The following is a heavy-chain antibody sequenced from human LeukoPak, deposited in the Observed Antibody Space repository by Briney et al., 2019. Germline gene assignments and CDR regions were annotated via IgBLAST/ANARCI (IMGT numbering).Heavy chain of an antibody. Sequence: GGSLRLSCAASGFTFSSYWMHWVRQDPGKGLVWVSRTNTDGSSTTYADSVKGRFTISRDNAKNTLYLQMNSLRAEDTAVYYCATPGNLWFGELLSYWGQGTLVTVSS. J-gene: IGHJ1*01. CDR1: GFTFSSYW. CDR2: TNTDGSST. D-gene: IGHD3-10*01. CDR3: ATPGNLWFGELLSY. V-gene: IGHV3-74*03.